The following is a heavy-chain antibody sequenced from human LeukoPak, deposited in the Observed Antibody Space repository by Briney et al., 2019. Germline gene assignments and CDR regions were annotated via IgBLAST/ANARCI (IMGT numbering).Heavy chain of an antibody. D-gene: IGHD2-2*01. CDR2: IYYSGST. V-gene: IGHV4-39*07. Sequence: SETLSLTCTVSGGSISSSSYYWGWIRQPPGKGLEWIGSIYYSGSTYYNPSLKSRVTISVDTSKNQFSLKLSSVTAADTAVYYCASFTVVPTAGLDYWGQGTLVTVSS. CDR3: ASFTVVPTAGLDY. J-gene: IGHJ4*02. CDR1: GGSISSSSYY.